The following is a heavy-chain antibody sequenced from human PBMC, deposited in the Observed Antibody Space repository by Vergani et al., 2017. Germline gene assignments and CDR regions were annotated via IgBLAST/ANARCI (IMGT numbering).Heavy chain of an antibody. Sequence: EVQLVESGGGLVKPGGSLRLSCAASGFTFSTYSLNWVRQAPGKGLEWVSSISGSSIYIYYADSVKGRFTISRDNAKNSLYLQMNSLRAEDTAVYYCARDPGYXSGGSCYVEEGGDYWGQGTLVTVSS. CDR3: ARDPGYXSGGSCYVEEGGDY. J-gene: IGHJ4*02. V-gene: IGHV3-21*01. CDR2: ISGSSIYI. CDR1: GFTFSTYS. D-gene: IGHD2-15*01.